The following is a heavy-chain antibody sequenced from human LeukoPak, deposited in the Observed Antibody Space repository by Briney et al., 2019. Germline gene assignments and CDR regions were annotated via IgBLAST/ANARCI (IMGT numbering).Heavy chain of an antibody. J-gene: IGHJ6*02. D-gene: IGHD2-21*01. CDR3: ARDVAPYYYYYGLDV. V-gene: IGHV3-11*06. CDR1: GFTFSDYY. CDR2: INSSSTDT. Sequence: GGSLILSWAAAGFTFSDYYMSWIRQAPGKGLECVSYINSSSTDTSYADYVKGRFTISRDNAKNSLYLQMNTLSAEDTAVYYCARDVAPYYYYYGLDVWGQGTTVTVSS.